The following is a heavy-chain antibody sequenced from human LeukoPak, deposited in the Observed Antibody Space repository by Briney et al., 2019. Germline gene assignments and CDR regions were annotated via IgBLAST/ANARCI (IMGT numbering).Heavy chain of an antibody. J-gene: IGHJ5*02. D-gene: IGHD1-7*01. CDR2: MYYWGST. CDR3: ARLVSGNYGWFDP. CDR1: GGSISSYY. Sequence: SDTLSLPCTLSGGSISSYYWRWLRQPPGKGLEWIGYMYYWGSTNHHPPLQRRVTISVDTSKNQCSLKLSSVPAADTAVYYCARLVSGNYGWFDPWGQGTLVTVSS. V-gene: IGHV4-59*08.